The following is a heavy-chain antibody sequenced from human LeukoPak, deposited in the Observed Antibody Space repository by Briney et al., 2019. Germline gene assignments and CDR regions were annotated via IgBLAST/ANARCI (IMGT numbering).Heavy chain of an antibody. V-gene: IGHV4-61*02. CDR3: ARDRQYSNYYYYYYVDV. D-gene: IGHD6-6*01. CDR1: GGCISSGSYY. CDR2: IYTSGST. Sequence: SETLSLTCTVSGGCISSGSYYWSWIRQPAGKGLEWIGRIYTSGSTNYNPSLKSRVTISVDTSKNQFSLKLSSVTAADTAVYYCARDRQYSNYYYYYYVDVWGKGTTVTVSS. J-gene: IGHJ6*03.